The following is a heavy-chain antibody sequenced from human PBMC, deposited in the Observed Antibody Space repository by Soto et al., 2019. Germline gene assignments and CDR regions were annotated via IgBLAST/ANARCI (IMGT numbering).Heavy chain of an antibody. J-gene: IGHJ6*02. CDR1: GYTFTSYD. Sequence: VKVSCKASGYTFTSYDINWVRQATGQGLEWMGWMNPNSGNTGYAQKFQGRVTMTRNTSISTAYMELSSLRSEDTAVYYCARWWPYYYDSSGYYYGGRDGMDVWGQGTTVTVSS. CDR3: ARWWPYYYDSSGYYYGGRDGMDV. V-gene: IGHV1-8*01. D-gene: IGHD3-22*01. CDR2: MNPNSGNT.